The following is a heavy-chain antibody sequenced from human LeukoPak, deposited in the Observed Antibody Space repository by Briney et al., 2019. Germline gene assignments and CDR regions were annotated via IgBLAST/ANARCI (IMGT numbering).Heavy chain of an antibody. CDR1: GFTFSSYA. CDR2: ISGSGGST. D-gene: IGHD2-21*02. V-gene: IGHV3-23*01. J-gene: IGHJ4*02. CDR3: AKDRGIVVVTANAGTDY. Sequence: GGSLRLSCAASGFTFSSYAMSWVRQAPGKGLAWVSAISGSGGSTYYADSVKGRFTISRDNSKNTLYLQMNSLRAEDTAVYYCAKDRGIVVVTANAGTDYWGQGTLVTVSS.